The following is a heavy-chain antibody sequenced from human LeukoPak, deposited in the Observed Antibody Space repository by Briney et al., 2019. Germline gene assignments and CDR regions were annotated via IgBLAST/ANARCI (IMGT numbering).Heavy chain of an antibody. J-gene: IGHJ4*02. CDR3: ARGITMVRGVILAY. D-gene: IGHD3-10*01. CDR1: AYTFTSYD. CDR2: MNPNSGNT. Sequence: ASVKVSCKASAYTFTSYDINWVRQATGQGLEWMGWMNPNSGNTGYAQKFQGRVTMTRNTSISTAYMELSSLRSEDTAVYYCARGITMVRGVILAYWGQGTLVTVSS. V-gene: IGHV1-8*01.